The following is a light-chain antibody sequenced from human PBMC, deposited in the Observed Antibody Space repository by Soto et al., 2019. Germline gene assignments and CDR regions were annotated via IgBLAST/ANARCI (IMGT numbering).Light chain of an antibody. V-gene: IGLV2-14*01. CDR3: TSYTSSSALDV. Sequence: QSVLTQPASVSGSPGQSITISCTGTSSDVGGYNHVAWYQQYPGKAPKLIIFEVSDRPSGISNRFSGSKSANTASLSISGLQAEDEADYYCTSYTSSSALDVFGTGTKVTVL. CDR1: SSDVGGYNH. J-gene: IGLJ1*01. CDR2: EVS.